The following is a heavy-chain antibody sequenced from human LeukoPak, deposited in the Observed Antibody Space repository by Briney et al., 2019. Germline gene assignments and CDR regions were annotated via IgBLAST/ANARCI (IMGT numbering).Heavy chain of an antibody. CDR1: GGSVSSTSSY. Sequence: KPSETLSLTCTLSGGSVSSTSSYWSWIRQPPGKGLEWVGYISYSVLSGYNPSLKSRVTISVDTSKNQFSLSMYSVTAADTAIYYCARVAAAGTGPDSWGQGTLVTVSS. D-gene: IGHD6-13*01. J-gene: IGHJ4*02. CDR3: ARVAAAGTGPDS. CDR2: ISYSVLS. V-gene: IGHV4-61*01.